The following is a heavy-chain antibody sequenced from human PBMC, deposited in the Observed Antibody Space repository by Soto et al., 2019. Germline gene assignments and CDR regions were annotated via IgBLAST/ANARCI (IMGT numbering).Heavy chain of an antibody. V-gene: IGHV3-23*01. D-gene: IGHD3-22*01. J-gene: IGHJ4*02. CDR3: AKKRDYYDSSGYYSSLDY. CDR1: GFTFSSYA. CDR2: ISGSGGST. Sequence: EVQLLESGGGLVQPGGSLRLSCAASGFTFSSYAMSWVRQAPGKGLEWVSAISGSGGSTYYADSVKGRFTISSNNSKNTLYLQMNRLRAEDTAVYYCAKKRDYYDSSGYYSSLDYWGQGTLVTVTS.